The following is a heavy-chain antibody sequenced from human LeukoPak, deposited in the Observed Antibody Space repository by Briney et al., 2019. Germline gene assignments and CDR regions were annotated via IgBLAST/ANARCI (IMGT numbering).Heavy chain of an antibody. V-gene: IGHV1-24*01. CDR2: FDPEDGET. CDR1: GYAPTELS. D-gene: IGHD3-10*01. J-gene: IGHJ4*02. CDR3: ASGEGLGVRGGGFDY. Sequence: ASVKVSCKVSGYAPTELSMHWVRQAPGKGLEWMGGFDPEDGETIYAQKFQGRVSMTEDTSTDTAYMELSSLRSEDTAVYYGASGEGLGVRGGGFDYWGQGTLVTVSS.